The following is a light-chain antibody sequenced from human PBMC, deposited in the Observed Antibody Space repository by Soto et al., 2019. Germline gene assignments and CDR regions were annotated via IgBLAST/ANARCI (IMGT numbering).Light chain of an antibody. CDR1: TGAVTSGHY. CDR2: HTS. CDR3: LLFYSGPGV. J-gene: IGLJ2*01. V-gene: IGLV7-46*01. Sequence: QDVVTQEPSLTVSPGETVTLTCGSSTGAVTSGHYSYWFQQKPGQAPRTLIYHTSNKHSWTPARFSGSLFGGKAALTLSGAQPEDEAEYYCLLFYSGPGVFGGGTKVTVL.